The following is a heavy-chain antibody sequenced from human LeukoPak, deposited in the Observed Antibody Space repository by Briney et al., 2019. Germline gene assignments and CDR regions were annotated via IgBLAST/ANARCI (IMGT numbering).Heavy chain of an antibody. J-gene: IGHJ4*02. CDR1: GYTFHSYW. D-gene: IGHD5-24*01. CDR3: ARLHGWLQVGNLGHFDY. Sequence: GESLKISCKGSGYTFHSYWIAWVRQMPGKGLEWMGIIYPGDSDTRYSPSFQGQVTISADKSIRTAYLQWSSLKASDTAMYYCARLHGWLQVGNLGHFDYWGQGSLVTVSS. CDR2: IYPGDSDT. V-gene: IGHV5-51*01.